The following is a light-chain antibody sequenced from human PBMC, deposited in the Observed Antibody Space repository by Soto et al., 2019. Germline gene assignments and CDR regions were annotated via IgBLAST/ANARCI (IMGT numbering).Light chain of an antibody. CDR1: SSDVGGYNF. CDR2: DVS. V-gene: IGLV2-14*01. CDR3: SSYTSRITVV. Sequence: QSALTQPASVSGSPGQSITISCTGTSSDVGGYNFVSWYQQHPGKAPKLMIYDVSDRPSGVSSRFSGSKSGNTASLTISGLQAEDEADYYCSSYTSRITVVFGGGTKVTVL. J-gene: IGLJ2*01.